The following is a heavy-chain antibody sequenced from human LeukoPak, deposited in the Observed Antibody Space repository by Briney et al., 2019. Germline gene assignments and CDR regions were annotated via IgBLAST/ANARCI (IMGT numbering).Heavy chain of an antibody. CDR2: FDPEDGET. J-gene: IGHJ5*02. Sequence: GASVKVSCKVSGYTLTELSMHWVRQAPGKGLEWMGGFDPEDGETIYAQKFQGRVTMTEDTSTDTACMELSSLRSEDTAVYYCAWAAAAYNWFDPWGQGTLVTVSS. D-gene: IGHD6-13*01. CDR1: GYTLTELS. V-gene: IGHV1-24*01. CDR3: AWAAAAYNWFDP.